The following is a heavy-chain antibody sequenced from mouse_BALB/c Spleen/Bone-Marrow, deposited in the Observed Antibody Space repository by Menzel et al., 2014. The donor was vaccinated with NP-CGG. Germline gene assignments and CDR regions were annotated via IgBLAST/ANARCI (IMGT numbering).Heavy chain of an antibody. J-gene: IGHJ2*01. V-gene: IGHV3-1*02. CDR3: TKEGYASSYAY. CDR2: IHYSGSA. Sequence: DVQLQESGPDLVKPSQFLSLTCTVTGYSITRGYNWHWIRQFPGNKLEWMGYIHYSGSANYNPSLKSQISITRDTSKNQFFLQLNPVTTEDTATYYCTKEGYASSYAYWGQGTTLTVSS. D-gene: IGHD1-1*01. CDR1: GYSITRGYN.